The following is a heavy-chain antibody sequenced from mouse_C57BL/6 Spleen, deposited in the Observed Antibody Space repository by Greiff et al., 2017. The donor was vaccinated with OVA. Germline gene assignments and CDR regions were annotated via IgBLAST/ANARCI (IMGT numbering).Heavy chain of an antibody. V-gene: IGHV1-19*01. D-gene: IGHD4-1*01. CDR2: INPYNGGT. J-gene: IGHJ2*01. CDR1: GYTFTDYY. CDR3: ARYGANWDYFDY. Sequence: VQLQQSGPVLVKPGASVKMSCKASGYTFTDYYMNWVKQSHGKSLEWIGVINPYNGGTSYNQKFKGKAALTVDKSSSTAYMELNSLTSEDSAVYYCARYGANWDYFDYWGQGTTLTVSS.